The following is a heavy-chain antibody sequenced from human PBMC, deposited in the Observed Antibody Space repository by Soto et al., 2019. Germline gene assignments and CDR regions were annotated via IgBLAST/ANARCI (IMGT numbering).Heavy chain of an antibody. Sequence: QVQLQESGPRLVKPSEPLSLTCTVSGGSISSDSYYWGWLRQPPGKGLEWIGSIYYSGNTYYNPSLMSRLARSVDAFKNQDSLKLTSVTAADTAIYYCARHREYSPTDVFDIWGQGTTVIVAS. CDR2: IYYSGNT. CDR1: GGSISSDSYY. V-gene: IGHV4-39*01. CDR3: ARHREYSPTDVFDI. J-gene: IGHJ3*02. D-gene: IGHD5-12*01.